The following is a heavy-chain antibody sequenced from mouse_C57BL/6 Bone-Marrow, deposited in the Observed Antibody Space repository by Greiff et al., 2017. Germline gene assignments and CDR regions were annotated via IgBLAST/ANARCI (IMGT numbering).Heavy chain of an antibody. CDR3: ARHYLDY. V-gene: IGHV1-50*01. Sequence: VQLQQPGAELVKPGASVKLSCKASGYTFTSYWMQWVNQRPGQGLEWIGEIDPSDSYTNYNQKLKGKATLTVDTSSSTAYMQLSSLTSEDSAVYYCARHYLDYWGQGTTLTVSS. CDR2: IDPSDSYT. J-gene: IGHJ2*01. CDR1: GYTFTSYW.